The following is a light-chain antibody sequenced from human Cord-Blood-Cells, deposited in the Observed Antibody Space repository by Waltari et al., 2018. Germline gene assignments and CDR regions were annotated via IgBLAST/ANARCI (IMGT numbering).Light chain of an antibody. CDR1: QSISSY. CDR3: QQSYSTPYT. J-gene: IGKJ2*01. V-gene: IGKV1-39*01. Sequence: DIQMTQSPPPLSLFVGQRVTNTCRASQSISSYLNWYQQKPGKAPKLLIYAASSLQSGVPSRFSGSGSGTDFTLTISSLQPEDFATYYCQQSYSTPYTFGQGTKLEIK. CDR2: AAS.